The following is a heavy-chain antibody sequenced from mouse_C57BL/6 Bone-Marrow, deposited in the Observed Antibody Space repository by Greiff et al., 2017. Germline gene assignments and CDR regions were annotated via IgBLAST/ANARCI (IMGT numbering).Heavy chain of an antibody. Sequence: QVQLQQSGAELAKPGASVTLSCKASGYTFTSYWMHWVKQRPGQGLEWIGYINPSSGYTEYNQKFKDKATLTADKSSSTAYMQLSSLTYEDSAVYYCASSYYSNYGGAMDYWGQGTSVTVSS. CDR2: INPSSGYT. V-gene: IGHV1-7*01. CDR3: ASSYYSNYGGAMDY. CDR1: GYTFTSYW. J-gene: IGHJ4*01. D-gene: IGHD2-5*01.